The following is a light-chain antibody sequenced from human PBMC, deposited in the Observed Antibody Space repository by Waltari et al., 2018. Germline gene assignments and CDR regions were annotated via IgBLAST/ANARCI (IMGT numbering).Light chain of an antibody. J-gene: IGKJ1*01. CDR3: QQSYFAPWT. Sequence: DIQMTQYPSSLSASVGDRVTITCRASQTVDKYLNWYQQKPGKAPKLLIYTASRLQSGVPSRFSGSGSGTDFTLTISSLQPEDFATYYCQQSYFAPWTFGQGTKVESK. CDR1: QTVDKY. V-gene: IGKV1-39*01. CDR2: TAS.